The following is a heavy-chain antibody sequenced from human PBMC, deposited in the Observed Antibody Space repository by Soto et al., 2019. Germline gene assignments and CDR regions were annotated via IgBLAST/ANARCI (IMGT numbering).Heavy chain of an antibody. V-gene: IGHV5-51*01. D-gene: IGHD3-10*01. CDR2: VYPGDSDT. CDR1: GYSFTSYW. Sequence: GESLKISCKCSGYSFTSYWIGWVRQMPGKGLEWMGIVYPGDSDTRYSPSFQGQVTISADKSISTAYLQWSSLKASDTAMYYCARDGSGSYFYYYGMDVWGQGTTVTVS. CDR3: ARDGSGSYFYYYGMDV. J-gene: IGHJ6*02.